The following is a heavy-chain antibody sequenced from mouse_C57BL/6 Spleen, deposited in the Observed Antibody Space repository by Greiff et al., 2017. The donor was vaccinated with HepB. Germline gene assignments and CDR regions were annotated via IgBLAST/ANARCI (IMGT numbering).Heavy chain of an antibody. CDR2: INPSSGYT. J-gene: IGHJ2*01. D-gene: IGHD1-1*01. CDR3: ARSPITTVVARALDY. V-gene: IGHV1-7*01. CDR1: GYTFTSYW. Sequence: QVQLKQSGAELAKPGASVKLSCKASGYTFTSYWMHWVKQRPGQGLEWIGYINPSSGYTKYNQKFKDKATLTADKSSSTAYMQLSSLTYEDSAVYYCARSPITTVVARALDYWGQGTTLTVSS.